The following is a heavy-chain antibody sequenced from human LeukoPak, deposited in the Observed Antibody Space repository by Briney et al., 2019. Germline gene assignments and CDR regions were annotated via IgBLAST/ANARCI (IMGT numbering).Heavy chain of an antibody. D-gene: IGHD3-22*01. V-gene: IGHV3-33*01. CDR2: IWYDGSNK. J-gene: IGHJ4*02. CDR3: ARDGYYYDSSGYYYVGGYFDY. Sequence: PGRSLRLSCAASGFTFSSYGMHWVRQAPGKGLEWVAVIWYDGSNKYYADSVKGRFTISRDNSKNTLYLQMNSLRAEDTAVYYCARDGYYYDSSGYYYVGGYFDYWGQGTLVTVSS. CDR1: GFTFSSYG.